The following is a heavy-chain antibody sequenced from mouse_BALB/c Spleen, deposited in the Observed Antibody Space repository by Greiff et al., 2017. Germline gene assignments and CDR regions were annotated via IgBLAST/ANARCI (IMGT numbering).Heavy chain of an antibody. CDR3: ARSGDYGSSYVFDV. CDR1: GFNIKDTY. CDR2: IDPANGNT. J-gene: IGHJ1*01. Sequence: VQLKQSGAELVKPGASVKLSCTASGFNIKDTYMHWVKQRPEQGLEWIGRIDPANGNTKYDPKFQGKATITADTSSNTAYLQLSSLTSEDTAVYYCARSGDYGSSYVFDVWGAGTTVTVSS. D-gene: IGHD1-1*01. V-gene: IGHV14-3*02.